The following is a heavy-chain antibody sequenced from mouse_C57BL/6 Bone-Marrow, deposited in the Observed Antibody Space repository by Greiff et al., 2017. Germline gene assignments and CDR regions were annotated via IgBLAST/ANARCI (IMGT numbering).Heavy chain of an antibody. D-gene: IGHD1-1*01. CDR2: INPNNGGT. V-gene: IGHV1-26*01. J-gene: IGHJ4*01. CDR1: GYTFTDYY. Sequence: VQLQQSGPELVKPGASVKISCKASGYTFTDYYMNWVKQSHGKSLEWIGDINPNNGGTSYNQKFKGKATLTVDKSSSTAYMELRSLTSEDSAVYYCATRQFILDYWGQGTSVTVSS. CDR3: ATRQFILDY.